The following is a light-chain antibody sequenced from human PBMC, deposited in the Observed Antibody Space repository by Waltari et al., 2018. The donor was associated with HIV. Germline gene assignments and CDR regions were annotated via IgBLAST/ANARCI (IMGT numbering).Light chain of an antibody. J-gene: IGLJ2*01. CDR2: KDT. CDR1: VLTENY. Sequence: YELTQPSSVSVSPGQTARITCSGDVLTENYARWFQQKAGQAPVLVIDKDTERPPGIPERFSGSTSGTTITLTIRGAQVEDEADYYCYCPPDNNLGIFGGGTK. V-gene: IGLV3-27*01. CDR3: YCPPDNNLGI.